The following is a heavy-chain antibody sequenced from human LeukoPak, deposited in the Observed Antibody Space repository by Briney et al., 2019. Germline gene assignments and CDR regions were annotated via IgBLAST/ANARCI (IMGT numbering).Heavy chain of an antibody. CDR2: IDYDGGSG. CDR3: ATGNYNRPFDY. D-gene: IGHD1-7*01. J-gene: IGHJ4*02. Sequence: GGSLRLSCTVSGFALSSYEMSWIRQAPGKGLEWVSSIDYDGGSGHYADSVKGRFTISRDNTKNTLYLQLNSLRAEDTAVYYCATGNYNRPFDYWGQGTLVTVSS. V-gene: IGHV3-74*01. CDR1: GFALSSYE.